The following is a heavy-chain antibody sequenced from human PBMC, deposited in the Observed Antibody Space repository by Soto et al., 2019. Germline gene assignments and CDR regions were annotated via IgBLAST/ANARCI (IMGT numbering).Heavy chain of an antibody. Sequence: SETLSLTCTVSGGSISSYDWGWIRQPPQKGLEWIGTIYYSGSTYYNPSLKTRVTISVDTSKNQFSLKLSSVTAADTAVYYCARHEAPSGWYFDYWGQGTLVTVSS. J-gene: IGHJ4*02. CDR1: GGSISSYD. D-gene: IGHD6-19*01. CDR3: ARHEAPSGWYFDY. V-gene: IGHV4-39*01. CDR2: IYYSGST.